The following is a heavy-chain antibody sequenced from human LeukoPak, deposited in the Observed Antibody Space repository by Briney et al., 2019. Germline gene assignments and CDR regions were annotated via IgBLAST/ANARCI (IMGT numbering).Heavy chain of an antibody. Sequence: GRSLTLSCAASGLPFSRYAMHWVRQAPGKGLEWLAVISYDGSNKYYAHSVKGQFTISRDNSKNTLYLQMNSLRAEDTAVYYCARVAFPQGGSSYYFDYWGQGTLVTVSS. CDR2: ISYDGSNK. J-gene: IGHJ4*02. V-gene: IGHV3-30-3*01. D-gene: IGHD2-15*01. CDR3: ARVAFPQGGSSYYFDY. CDR1: GLPFSRYA.